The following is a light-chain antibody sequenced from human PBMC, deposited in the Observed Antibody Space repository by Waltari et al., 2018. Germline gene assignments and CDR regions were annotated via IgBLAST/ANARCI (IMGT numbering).Light chain of an antibody. CDR3: QMYVRLPVT. Sequence: IVFMQPPGTLSLSPGERATLSCRASQSVGSSLAWYQRKPGQAPRLLIYDTSNRATGIPERFSGSGSGTDFSLTISRLEPEDFAVYYCQMYVRLPVTFGQGTKVEIK. CDR2: DTS. V-gene: IGKV3-20*01. CDR1: QSVGSS. J-gene: IGKJ1*01.